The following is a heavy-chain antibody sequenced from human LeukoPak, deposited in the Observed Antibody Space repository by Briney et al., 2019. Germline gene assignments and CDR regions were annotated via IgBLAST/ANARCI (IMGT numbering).Heavy chain of an antibody. D-gene: IGHD3-22*01. CDR2: IYSGGIT. V-gene: IGHV3-66*01. CDR3: ARSPGYSDY. CDR1: GITVSSIH. J-gene: IGHJ4*02. Sequence: GGSLRLSCAASGITVSSIHMSWVRQAPGKGLEWVSVIYSGGITHYADSVKGRFTISRDNSKNTLYLQMNSLRAEDTAVYYCARSPGYSDYWGQGTLVTVSS.